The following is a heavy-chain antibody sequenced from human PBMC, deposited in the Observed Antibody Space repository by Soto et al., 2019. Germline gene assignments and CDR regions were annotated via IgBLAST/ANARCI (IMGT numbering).Heavy chain of an antibody. V-gene: IGHV1-8*01. CDR1: GYTFTNYD. CDR2: MNPNSGNT. CDR3: ARVSYDFWSGYYRTADY. D-gene: IGHD3-3*01. J-gene: IGHJ4*02. Sequence: QVQLVQSGAEVKKPGASVKVSCKASGYTFTNYDINWVRQATGQGLEWMGWMNPNSGNTGYAQKFQGRVTMTRNTSISTAYMELSSLRSEDTAVYYCARVSYDFWSGYYRTADYWGQGTLVTVSS.